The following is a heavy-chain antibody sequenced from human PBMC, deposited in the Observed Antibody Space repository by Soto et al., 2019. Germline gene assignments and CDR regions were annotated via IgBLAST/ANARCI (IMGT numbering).Heavy chain of an antibody. D-gene: IGHD1-26*01. J-gene: IGHJ6*02. Sequence: LRLSCAASGFTFSSYDMHWVRQATGKGLEWVSAIGTAGDTYYPGSVKGRFTISRENAKNSLYLQMNSLRAGDTAVYYCARGGGLLTYYYGMDVWGQGTTVTVSS. CDR2: IGTAGDT. V-gene: IGHV3-13*01. CDR3: ARGGGLLTYYYGMDV. CDR1: GFTFSSYD.